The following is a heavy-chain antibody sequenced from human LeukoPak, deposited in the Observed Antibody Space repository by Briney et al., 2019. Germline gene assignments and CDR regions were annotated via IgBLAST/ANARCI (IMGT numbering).Heavy chain of an antibody. CDR1: GDSIRTYY. V-gene: IGHV4-59*01. J-gene: IGHJ5*02. Sequence: SETLSLTCSVSGDSIRTYYRSWIRQPPGKGLEWIGYIIDTGSTNYKPSLKTRLTMSVDVSKNQISLKLSSVTAADTAVYYCARSSLTGGWFDPWGQGTLVTVSS. D-gene: IGHD7-27*01. CDR3: ARSSLTGGWFDP. CDR2: IIDTGST.